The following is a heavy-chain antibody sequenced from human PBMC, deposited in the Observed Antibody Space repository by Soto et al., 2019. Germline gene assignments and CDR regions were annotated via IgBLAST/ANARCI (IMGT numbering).Heavy chain of an antibody. CDR2: IIPIFGPA. CDR1: GGTFSSYA. D-gene: IGHD5-18*01. V-gene: IGHV1-69*01. J-gene: IGHJ5*02. CDR3: ATTTGGYRYGLYDP. Sequence: QVQLVQSGAEVKKPGSSVKVSCKASGGTFSSYAISWVRQAPGQGLEWMGGIIPIFGPANYAQKFQGRVKITADESTGTAYMELISLRSEDTAVYYCATTTGGYRYGLYDPWGQGTLVTVS.